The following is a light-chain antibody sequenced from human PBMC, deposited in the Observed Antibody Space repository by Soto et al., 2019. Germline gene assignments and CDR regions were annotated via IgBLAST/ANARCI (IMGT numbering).Light chain of an antibody. CDR1: HSVSSSH. J-gene: IGKJ4*01. CDR2: GAS. V-gene: IGKV3-20*01. CDR3: QHYGTSLT. Sequence: DIVLTQSPGTLSLSPGESVTLSCRASHSVSSSHLAWYQQKPGQAPRLFIYGASRRASGIPDRFSGSGSGTDFTLTISRLQPEDFAVCSCQHYGTSLTFGGGTQVEIK.